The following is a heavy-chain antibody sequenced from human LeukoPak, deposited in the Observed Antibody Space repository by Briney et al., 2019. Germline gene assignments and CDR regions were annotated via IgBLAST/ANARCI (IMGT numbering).Heavy chain of an antibody. V-gene: IGHV3-7*01. CDR3: ARISGTSST. Sequence: GGSLRLSCAASGFTFSSYWMSWGRQAPGKGLEWVANIKQDGSEKYYVDSVKGRFTISRDNAKNSLYLQLNRLRAEDTAVYSRARISGTSSTCGQGTLVTVSS. CDR2: IKQDGSEK. CDR1: GFTFSSYW. D-gene: IGHD2-2*01. J-gene: IGHJ5*02.